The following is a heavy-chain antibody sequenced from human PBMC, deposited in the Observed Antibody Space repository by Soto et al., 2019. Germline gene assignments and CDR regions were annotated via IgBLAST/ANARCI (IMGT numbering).Heavy chain of an antibody. J-gene: IGHJ4*02. V-gene: IGHV1-69*01. CDR3: AASSSVAAAGYFKF. D-gene: IGHD6-13*01. Sequence: QVQLVQSGAEVKDPGSSVKVSCKATGDLFNNYAFNWVRQAPGQGLEWLGRISLLFSTTNYAQKFQGRVTIGADELTSIVYLEVSNVESEDTAMYYCAASSSVAAAGYFKFWGQGTLVTVSP. CDR1: GDLFNNYA. CDR2: ISLLFSTT.